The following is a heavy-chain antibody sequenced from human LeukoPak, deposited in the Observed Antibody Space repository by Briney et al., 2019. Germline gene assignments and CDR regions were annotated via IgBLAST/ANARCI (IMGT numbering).Heavy chain of an antibody. J-gene: IGHJ5*02. D-gene: IGHD2-2*01. CDR2: INPNSGGT. CDR1: GYTFTGYY. Sequence: ASVKVSCKASGYTFTGYYMHWVRQAPGQGLEWMGWINPNSGGTNYAQKFQGRVTMTRDTSISTAYMELSRLRSDDTAVYYCAREGTDIVVVGRWFDPWGQGTLATVYS. CDR3: AREGTDIVVVGRWFDP. V-gene: IGHV1-2*02.